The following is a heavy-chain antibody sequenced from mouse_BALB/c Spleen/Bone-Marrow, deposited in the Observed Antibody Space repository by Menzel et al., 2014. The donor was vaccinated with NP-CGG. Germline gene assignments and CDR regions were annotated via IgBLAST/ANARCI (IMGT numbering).Heavy chain of an antibody. CDR2: INPSTGYT. D-gene: IGHD2-14*01. Sequence: VKLQESGAELAKPGASVKMSCKASGYTFTNYWMHWVKQRPGQGLEWIGYINPSTGYTEYNQKFKDKATLTADKSSSTAYMQLSSLTSEDSTVCYCARCYRYDGFSYWGQGTLVTVSA. J-gene: IGHJ3*01. CDR1: GYTFTNYW. V-gene: IGHV1-7*01. CDR3: ARCYRYDGFSY.